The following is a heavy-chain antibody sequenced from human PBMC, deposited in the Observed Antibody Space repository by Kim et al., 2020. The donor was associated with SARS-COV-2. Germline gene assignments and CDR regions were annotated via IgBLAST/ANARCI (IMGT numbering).Heavy chain of an antibody. CDR3: ARDPGYCSSTDGPHRCGMDV. CDR1: GYTFTSYG. V-gene: IGHV1-18*04. D-gene: IGHD2-2*01. J-gene: IGHJ6*02. CDR2: ISAYNGNT. Sequence: ASVKVSCKASGYTFTSYGISWVRQAPGQGLEWMGWISAYNGNTNYAQKLQGRVTMTTDTSTSTAYMELRSLRSDDTAVYYCARDPGYCSSTDGPHRCGMDVWGQGTTVTVSS.